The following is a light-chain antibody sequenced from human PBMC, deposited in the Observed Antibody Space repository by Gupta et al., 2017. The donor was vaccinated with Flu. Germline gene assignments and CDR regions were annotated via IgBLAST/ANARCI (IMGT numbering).Light chain of an antibody. Sequence: SALTQPASVSGSPGLSITITCTGTSSDVGGYNYVSWHQQHPGKAPNLMIYEVSNRPAGVSSRFSDSKAGNTASLTISGHADEDEADYYNSSDTSSSTRVFGAGTKITVL. CDR1: SSDVGGYNY. V-gene: IGLV2-14*01. CDR3: SSDTSSSTRV. J-gene: IGLJ1*01. CDR2: EVS.